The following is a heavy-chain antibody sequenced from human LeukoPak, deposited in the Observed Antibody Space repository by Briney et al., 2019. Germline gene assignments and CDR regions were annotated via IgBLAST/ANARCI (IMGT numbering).Heavy chain of an antibody. CDR1: GFTFSSYA. CDR2: ISGSGGST. V-gene: IGHV3-23*01. CDR3: AKRSGDYIDYGMDV. Sequence: PGGSLRLSCAASGFTFSSYAMSWVRQAPGKGLEWVSAISGSGGSTYYADSVKGRFTISRDNSKNTLYLQMNSLRAEDTAVYYCAKRSGDYIDYGMDVWGQGTTVTVSS. D-gene: IGHD4-17*01. J-gene: IGHJ6*02.